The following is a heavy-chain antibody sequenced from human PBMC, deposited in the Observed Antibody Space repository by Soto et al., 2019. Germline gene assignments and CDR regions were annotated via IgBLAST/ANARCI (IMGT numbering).Heavy chain of an antibody. CDR3: ARVKFLVASTAGWYFDL. Sequence: QVQLVQSGAEVKKPGSSVKVSCKASGGTFSSYTISWVRQAPGQGLEWMGRIIPILDIANYAQKFQGRVTITADKSTSTAYMELSSLRSEDTAVYYCARVKFLVASTAGWYFDLWGRGTLVTVSS. V-gene: IGHV1-69*02. CDR2: IIPILDIA. D-gene: IGHD2-15*01. CDR1: GGTFSSYT. J-gene: IGHJ2*01.